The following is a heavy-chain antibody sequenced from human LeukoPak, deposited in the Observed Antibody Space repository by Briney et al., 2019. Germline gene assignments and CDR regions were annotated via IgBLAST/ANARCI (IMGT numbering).Heavy chain of an antibody. V-gene: IGHV3-23*01. J-gene: IGHJ6*03. CDR1: GFIFSSYA. Sequence: GGSLRLSCAASGFIFSSYAMSWVRQAPGKGLEWVSYGGSGGSTYYADFVKGRFTVSRDNSKSTLYLQMNSLTAEDTAVYYCAKMRGQYYHSYYMDAWGKGTTVTVSS. CDR3: AKMRGQYYHSYYMDA. CDR2: GGSGGST.